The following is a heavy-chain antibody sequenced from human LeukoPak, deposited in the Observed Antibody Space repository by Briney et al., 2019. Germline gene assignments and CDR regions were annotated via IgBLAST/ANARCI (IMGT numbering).Heavy chain of an antibody. CDR1: GFTFSSYE. J-gene: IGHJ3*02. CDR2: IYDSGGT. V-gene: IGHV4-59*01. CDR3: ACLTTADAFDI. Sequence: LRLSCAASGFTFSSYEMNWVRQPPGKGLEWIGYIYDSGGTNYSPSLKSRVTISVGSSKNHFSLKLSSVTAADTAVYYCACLTTADAFDIWGPGTMVTVSS. D-gene: IGHD3-22*01.